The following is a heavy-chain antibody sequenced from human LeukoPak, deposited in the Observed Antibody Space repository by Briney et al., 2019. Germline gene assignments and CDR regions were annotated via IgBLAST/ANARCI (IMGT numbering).Heavy chain of an antibody. D-gene: IGHD6-19*01. J-gene: IGHJ4*02. V-gene: IGHV4-4*07. CDR3: ARDRGSGWYYYFDY. CDR1: GGSISNYY. CDR2: IYTSGST. Sequence: PSETLSLTCTVSGGSISNYYWSWIRQPAGKGLEWIGRIYTSGSTNYNPSLKSRVTMSVDTSKNQFSLKLSSVTAADTAVYYCARDRGSGWYYYFDYWGQGTLVTVSS.